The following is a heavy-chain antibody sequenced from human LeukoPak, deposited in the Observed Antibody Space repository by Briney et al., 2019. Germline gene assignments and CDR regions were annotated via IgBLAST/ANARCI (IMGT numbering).Heavy chain of an antibody. J-gene: IGHJ1*01. CDR1: GGTFSSYA. CDR3: ARAVAGVKEYFQH. D-gene: IGHD6-19*01. V-gene: IGHV1-69*04. CDR2: IIPILGIA. Sequence: SVKVSCKASGGTFSSYAISWVRPAPGQGLEWMGRIIPILGIANYAQKFQGRVTITADKSTSTAYMELSSLRSEDTAVYYCARAVAGVKEYFQHWGQGTLVTVSS.